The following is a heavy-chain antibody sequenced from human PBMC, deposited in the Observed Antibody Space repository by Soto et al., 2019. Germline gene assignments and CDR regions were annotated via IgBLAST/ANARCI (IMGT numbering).Heavy chain of an antibody. CDR3: ARGYSSGYDPYH. D-gene: IGHD3-22*01. V-gene: IGHV1-18*04. CDR2: ISAYNVNT. CDR1: GYTFTSYG. Sequence: QVQLLQSGAAVKKPGASVKVSCKASGYTFTSYGISWGRQAPGQGLEWMGWISAYNVNTNYSQKLQGRVTMTTDTSTSTAYVELRSLRSDDTSVYYCARGYSSGYDPYHWGQGTLGTVSS. J-gene: IGHJ5*02.